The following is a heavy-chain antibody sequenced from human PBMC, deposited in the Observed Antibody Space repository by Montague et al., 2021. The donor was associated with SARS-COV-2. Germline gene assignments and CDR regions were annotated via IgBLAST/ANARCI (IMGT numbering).Heavy chain of an antibody. CDR1: GFTFSSYA. V-gene: IGHV3-30-3*01. J-gene: IGHJ4*02. CDR3: ARDGGGYSDY. CDR2: ISYDGSNK. Sequence: SLRLSCAASGFTFSSYAMHWVRQAPGKGLEWVAFISYDGSNKYYADSVKGRFTISRDNSKNTLYLQMNSLRAEDTAVYYCARDGGGYSDYWGQGTLVTVSS. D-gene: IGHD5-12*01.